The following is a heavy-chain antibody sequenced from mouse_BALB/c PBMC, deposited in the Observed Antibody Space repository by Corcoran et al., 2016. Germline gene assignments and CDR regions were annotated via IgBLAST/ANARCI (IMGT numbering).Heavy chain of an antibody. CDR3: AITTVVATYYYAMDY. Sequence: DVQLQESGPGLVKPSQSLSLTCSVTGYSITSGYYWNWIRQFPGNKLEWMGYISYDGSNNYNPSLNNRISITRDTSKNQFFLKLNSVTTEDTATYYCAITTVVATYYYAMDYWGQGTSVTVSS. CDR2: ISYDGSN. J-gene: IGHJ4*01. CDR1: GYSITSGYY. D-gene: IGHD1-1*01. V-gene: IGHV3-6*02.